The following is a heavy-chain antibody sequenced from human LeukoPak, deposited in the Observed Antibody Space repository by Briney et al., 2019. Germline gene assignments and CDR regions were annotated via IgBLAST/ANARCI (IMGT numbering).Heavy chain of an antibody. CDR1: GYTLTSYD. J-gene: IGHJ3*02. CDR3: ARAHDYGDYGAFDI. CDR2: INPNSGGT. D-gene: IGHD4-17*01. V-gene: IGHV1-2*02. Sequence: GASVKVSCKASGYTLTSYDINWVRQAPGQGLEWMGWINPNSGGTNYAQKFQGRVTMTRDTSISTAYMELSRLRSDDTAVYYCARAHDYGDYGAFDIWGQGTMVTVSS.